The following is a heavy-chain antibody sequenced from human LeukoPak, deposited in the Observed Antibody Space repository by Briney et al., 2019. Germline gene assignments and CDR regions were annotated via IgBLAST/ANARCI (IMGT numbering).Heavy chain of an antibody. J-gene: IGHJ6*03. CDR3: ARSVLDPDYYYMDV. Sequence: SETLSLTCTVSGGSISSGSYYWSWIRQPAGKGLEWIGRIYTSGSTNYNPSLKSRVTISVDTSKNQFSLKLSSVTAADTAVYYCARSVLDPDYYYMDVWGKGTTVTVSS. V-gene: IGHV4-61*02. CDR2: IYTSGST. CDR1: GGSISSGSYY.